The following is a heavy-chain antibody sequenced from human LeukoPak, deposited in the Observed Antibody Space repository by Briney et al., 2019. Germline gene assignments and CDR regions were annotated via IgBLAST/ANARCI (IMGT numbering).Heavy chain of an antibody. Sequence: SETLSLTCAVYGGSFSGYYWSWIRQPPGKGLEWIGYIYYSGSTNYNPSLKSRVTISVDTSKNQFSLKLSSVTAADTAVYYCARGPIAAPFDYWGQGTLVTVSS. J-gene: IGHJ4*02. CDR2: IYYSGST. CDR1: GGSFSGYY. D-gene: IGHD6-13*01. CDR3: ARGPIAAPFDY. V-gene: IGHV4-59*01.